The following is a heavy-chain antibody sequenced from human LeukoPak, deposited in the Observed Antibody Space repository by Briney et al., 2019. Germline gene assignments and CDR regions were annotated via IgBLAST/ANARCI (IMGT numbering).Heavy chain of an antibody. Sequence: GASVKVSCKASGYTFTSYDINWVRQATGQGLEWMGWMNPNSGNTGYAQKFQGRVTMTRNTSISTAYMELSSLRSEDTAVYYCARAGGEYHSGGSCYAFDPWGQGTLVTVSS. D-gene: IGHD2-15*01. J-gene: IGHJ5*02. V-gene: IGHV1-8*01. CDR1: GYTFTSYD. CDR2: MNPNSGNT. CDR3: ARAGGEYHSGGSCYAFDP.